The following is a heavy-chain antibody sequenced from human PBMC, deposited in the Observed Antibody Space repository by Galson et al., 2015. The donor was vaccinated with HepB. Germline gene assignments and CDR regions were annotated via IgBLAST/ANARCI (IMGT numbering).Heavy chain of an antibody. CDR2: IYSGGST. CDR1: GFTVSFNY. Sequence: SLRLSCAASGFTVSFNYMSWVRQAPGKGLEWVSVIYSGGSTYYADSVKGRFTISRDNSKNTLYLQMNSLRAEDTAVYYRAREISGSYFYWGQGTLVTVSS. J-gene: IGHJ4*02. V-gene: IGHV3-53*01. CDR3: AREISGSYFY. D-gene: IGHD3-10*01.